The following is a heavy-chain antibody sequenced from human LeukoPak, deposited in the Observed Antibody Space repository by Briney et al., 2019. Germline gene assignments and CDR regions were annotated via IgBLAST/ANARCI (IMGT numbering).Heavy chain of an antibody. CDR2: INHSGST. V-gene: IGHV4-34*01. Sequence: SETLSLTCAVYGGSFSGYYWSWIRQPPGKGLEWIGEINHSGSTNYNPSLKSRVTISVDTSKNQFSLKLSSVTDADTAVYYCASGDLGGYDVWGKGTTVTVSS. J-gene: IGHJ6*04. D-gene: IGHD6-25*01. CDR3: ASGDLGGYDV. CDR1: GGSFSGYY.